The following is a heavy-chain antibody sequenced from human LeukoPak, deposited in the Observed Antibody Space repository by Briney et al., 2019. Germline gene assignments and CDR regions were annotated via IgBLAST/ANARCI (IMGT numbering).Heavy chain of an antibody. CDR3: ARVPLSTAYLHYYSMDV. Sequence: SETLSLTGTVSGGSISSSSYYWGWIRQPPGKGLEWMGYIYYSGSTNYNPSLKSRVTISVDTSKNQFSLKVSSVTAADTALYYCARVPLSTAYLHYYSMDVWGKGTTVTVSS. J-gene: IGHJ6*03. V-gene: IGHV4-61*05. D-gene: IGHD2-21*02. CDR2: IYYSGST. CDR1: GGSISSSSYY.